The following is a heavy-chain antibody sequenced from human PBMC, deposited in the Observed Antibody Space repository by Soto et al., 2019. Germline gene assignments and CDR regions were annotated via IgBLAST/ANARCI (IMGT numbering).Heavy chain of an antibody. CDR3: SRERGAVASTADDFDI. CDR1: GGAIPGYY. V-gene: IGHV4-59*01. Sequence: PSETLSLTCNVSGGAIPGYYWNWIRQPPGKGLEWIGYVYFSGSTKYNPSLKSRVTILVDMSKNQFSLRLTSVTSADTAVYYCSRERGAVASTADDFDIWGPVTLVTVSS. D-gene: IGHD6-19*01. J-gene: IGHJ3*02. CDR2: VYFSGST.